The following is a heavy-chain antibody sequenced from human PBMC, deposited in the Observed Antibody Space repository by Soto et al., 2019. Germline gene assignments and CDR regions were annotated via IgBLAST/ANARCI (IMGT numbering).Heavy chain of an antibody. CDR2: IKSKTDGGTT. CDR1: GFTFSKAW. D-gene: IGHD3-3*01. CDR3: TTARKERTYYDFWSGYSAVDY. J-gene: IGHJ4*02. V-gene: IGHV3-15*01. Sequence: GGSLRLSCAASGFTFSKAWMSWVRQAGGEGLEWVGGIKSKTDGGTTDYAAPVKGRFTISRNDSKNTLYLQMNSLKTEDTAVYYCTTARKERTYYDFWSGYSAVDYWGQGTLVTVSS.